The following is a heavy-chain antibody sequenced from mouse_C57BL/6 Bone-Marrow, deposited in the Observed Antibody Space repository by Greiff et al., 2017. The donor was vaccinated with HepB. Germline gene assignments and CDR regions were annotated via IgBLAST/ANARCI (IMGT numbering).Heavy chain of an antibody. D-gene: IGHD3-3*01. J-gene: IGHJ2*01. CDR1: GYTFTSYW. Sequence: QVQLQQSGAELVKPGASVKLSCKASGYTFTSYWMQWVKQRPGQGLEWIGEIDPSDSYTNYNQKFKGKATLTVDTSSSTAYMQLSSLTSEDSAVYYCARGLAFGQPYFDYWGQGTTLTVSS. V-gene: IGHV1-50*01. CDR2: IDPSDSYT. CDR3: ARGLAFGQPYFDY.